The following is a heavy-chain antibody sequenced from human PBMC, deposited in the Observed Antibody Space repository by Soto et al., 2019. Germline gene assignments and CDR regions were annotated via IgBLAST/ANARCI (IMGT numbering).Heavy chain of an antibody. V-gene: IGHV1-69*08. CDR2: SMPFFDIA. D-gene: IGHD2-2*01. J-gene: IGHJ6*02. CDR1: GGTFSRHS. CDR3: AREDRDRESALVLAAIDGMDV. Sequence: QVQLVQSGAEVKKPGSSVKVSCKASGGTFSRHSITWVRQAPGHGLEWMGRSMPFFDIASYAQKCQGRVTITADKSTRTAYMELSSPRSEDTAVYYCAREDRDRESALVLAAIDGMDVWGQGPTVTVSS.